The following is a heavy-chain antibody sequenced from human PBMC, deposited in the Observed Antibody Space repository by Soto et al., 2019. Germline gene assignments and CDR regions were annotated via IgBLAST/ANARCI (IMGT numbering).Heavy chain of an antibody. CDR3: ARAEGIAARRGMDV. CDR1: CFTFSSYA. V-gene: IGHV3-30-3*01. D-gene: IGHD6-6*01. Sequence: SLSITCAASCFTFSSYAMHWVRQAPGKGLEWVAVISYDGSNKYYADSVKGRFTISRDNSKNTLYLQMNSLRAEDTAVYYCARAEGIAARRGMDVWGQGTTVTVSS. J-gene: IGHJ6*02. CDR2: ISYDGSNK.